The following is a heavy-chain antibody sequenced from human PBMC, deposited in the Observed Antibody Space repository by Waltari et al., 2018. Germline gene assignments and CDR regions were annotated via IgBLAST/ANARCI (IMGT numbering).Heavy chain of an antibody. J-gene: IGHJ3*02. V-gene: IGHV4-39*01. Sequence: QLPLQESGPGLVKPSETLSLTCTVSGGSISSSSYYWGWRRQPPGKGLGWIGSIYYSGSTHYNPSLKSRVTITVDTSKNQFSLKLSSVTAADTAVYYCARYSSSWYAFDNWGQGTMVTVSS. CDR3: ARYSSSWYAFDN. CDR1: GGSISSSSYY. CDR2: IYYSGST. D-gene: IGHD6-13*01.